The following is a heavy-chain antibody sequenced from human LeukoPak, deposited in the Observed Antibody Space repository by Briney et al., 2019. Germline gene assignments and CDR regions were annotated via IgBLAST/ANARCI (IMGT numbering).Heavy chain of an antibody. J-gene: IGHJ6*03. V-gene: IGHV3-33*06. CDR1: GFTFSSYG. D-gene: IGHD3-10*01. Sequence: GRSLRLSCAASGFTFSSYGMHWVRQAPGKGLEWVAVIWYDGSNKYYADSVKGRYTISRDNSKNTLYLQMNSLRAEDTAVYYCAKQGSSAVHYYYYMDVWGKGPRSPSP. CDR2: IWYDGSNK. CDR3: AKQGSSAVHYYYYMDV.